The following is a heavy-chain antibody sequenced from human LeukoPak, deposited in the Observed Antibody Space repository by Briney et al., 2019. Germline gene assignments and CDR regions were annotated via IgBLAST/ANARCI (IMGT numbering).Heavy chain of an antibody. D-gene: IGHD4-17*01. J-gene: IGHJ4*02. Sequence: GGSLRLSCAASGFTFSSHWMHWVRQVPGKGLVWVSRINSAGSGTSYGDSVKGRFTISRDNAKGTLYLQMHSLRVEDTAVYYCARGRYGVYFDYWGQGTLVTVSS. CDR1: GFTFSSHW. CDR2: INSAGSGT. V-gene: IGHV3-74*01. CDR3: ARGRYGVYFDY.